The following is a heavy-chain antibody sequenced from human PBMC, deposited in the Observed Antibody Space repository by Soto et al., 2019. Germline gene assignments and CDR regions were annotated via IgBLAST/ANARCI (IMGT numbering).Heavy chain of an antibody. CDR3: ARVKATLYRHYYFDY. V-gene: IGHV4-30-4*01. D-gene: IGHD5-12*01. J-gene: IGHJ4*02. Sequence: TLSLTCRVPGCTINSGDYFWSWIRQPPGKGLEWIGSIFYTVSTYYSPSLKSRASMSMNTSKNLFCLRLRSVTAADTGVYFCARVKATLYRHYYFDYWGQGTPVTVSS. CDR1: GCTINSGDYF. CDR2: IFYTVST.